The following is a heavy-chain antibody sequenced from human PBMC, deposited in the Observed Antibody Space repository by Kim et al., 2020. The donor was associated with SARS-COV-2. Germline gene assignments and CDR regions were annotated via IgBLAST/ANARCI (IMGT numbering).Heavy chain of an antibody. V-gene: IGHV3-15*01. Sequence: PVKGRLTISRDDSNNTLYLQMNSLKTEDTAVYYCTTGGGSYQKIHDAFDIWGQGTMVTVSS. CDR3: TTGGGSYQKIHDAFDI. D-gene: IGHD1-26*01. J-gene: IGHJ3*02.